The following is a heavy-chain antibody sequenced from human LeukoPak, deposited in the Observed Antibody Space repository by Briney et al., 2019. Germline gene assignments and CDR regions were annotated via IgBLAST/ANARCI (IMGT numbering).Heavy chain of an antibody. V-gene: IGHV4-4*07. CDR2: IYTSGST. Sequence: SETLSLTCTVSGGSISSYYWSWIRQPAGKGLEWIGRIYTSGSTNYNPSLKSRVTMSVDTSKNQFSLKLSSVTAADTAVYYCARGGTIPRRRYFDYWGQGTLVTVSS. CDR3: ARGGTIPRRRYFDY. J-gene: IGHJ4*02. D-gene: IGHD2-2*02. CDR1: GGSISSYY.